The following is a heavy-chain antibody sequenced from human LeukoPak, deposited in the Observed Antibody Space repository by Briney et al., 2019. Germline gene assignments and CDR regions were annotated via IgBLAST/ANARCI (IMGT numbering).Heavy chain of an antibody. CDR2: INHSEST. CDR1: GGSFSGYY. J-gene: IGHJ3*02. V-gene: IGHV4-34*01. CDR3: ARHVFQGGSPFVRDAFDI. D-gene: IGHD3-10*02. Sequence: SETLSLTCAVYGGSFSGYYWSWIRQPPGKGLEWIGEINHSESTNYNPSLKSRVTISVDTSKNQFSLKLSSVTAADTAVYYCARHVFQGGSPFVRDAFDIWGQGTMVTVSS.